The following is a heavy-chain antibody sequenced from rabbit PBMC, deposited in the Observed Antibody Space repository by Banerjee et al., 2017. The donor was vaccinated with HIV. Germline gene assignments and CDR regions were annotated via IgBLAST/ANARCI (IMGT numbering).Heavy chain of an antibody. D-gene: IGHD4-2*01. CDR2: IYAGSSGNT. CDR1: GFSFSSSYW. Sequence: QEQLEESGGDLVKPEGSLTLTCTASGFSFSSSYWIGWVRQAPGKGLEWIACIYAGSSGNTYYANWAKGRFTISKTSSTTVTLQMTSLTAADTATYFCARDLDGGSTYWSYYGMDLWGPGTLVTVS. V-gene: IGHV1S45*01. J-gene: IGHJ6*01. CDR3: ARDLDGGSTYWSYYGMDL.